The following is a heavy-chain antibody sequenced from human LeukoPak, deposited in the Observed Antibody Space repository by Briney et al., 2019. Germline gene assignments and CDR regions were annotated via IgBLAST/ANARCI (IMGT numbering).Heavy chain of an antibody. CDR1: GFPISSGFS. Sequence: SETLSLTCAVFGFPISSGFSWAWIRQSPGKGLEWIASISYSATTYYKPSLESRLFISADTSNNQFSVRLTSVTAADTAVYYRARVGAVPGIDPWGQGILVTVSS. V-gene: IGHV4-38-2*01. CDR2: ISYSATT. J-gene: IGHJ5*02. CDR3: ARVGAVPGIDP. D-gene: IGHD3-16*01.